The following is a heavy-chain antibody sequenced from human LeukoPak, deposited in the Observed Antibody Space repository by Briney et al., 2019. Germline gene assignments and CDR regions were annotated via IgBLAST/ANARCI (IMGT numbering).Heavy chain of an antibody. CDR2: SKSKANSYST. CDR3: VRRNFVAFDI. J-gene: IGHJ3*02. CDR1: GLSFRDQY. Sequence: PGGSLRLSCAASGLSFRDQYFDWVRQAPGQGLEWVGRSKSKANSYSTDYAASVQGRFSISTDESSNSLYLQMNSLKTEDTALYYCVRRNFVAFDIWGQGTMVTVSS. V-gene: IGHV3-72*01.